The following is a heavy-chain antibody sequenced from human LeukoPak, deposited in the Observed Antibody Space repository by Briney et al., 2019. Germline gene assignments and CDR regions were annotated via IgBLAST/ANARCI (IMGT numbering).Heavy chain of an antibody. CDR2: IYYSGST. Sequence: SETLSLTCTVSGGSISSSSYYWGWIRQPPGKGLEWIGSIYYSGSTYYNPSLKSRVTISVDTSKNQFSLKLNSVTASDTAMYYCARQGYSYGYPNWFDPWGQGTLVTVSS. V-gene: IGHV4-39*01. D-gene: IGHD5-18*01. CDR3: ARQGYSYGYPNWFDP. J-gene: IGHJ5*02. CDR1: GGSISSSSYY.